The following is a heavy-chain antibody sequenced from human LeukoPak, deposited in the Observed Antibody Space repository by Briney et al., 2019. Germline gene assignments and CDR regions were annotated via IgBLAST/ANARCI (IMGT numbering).Heavy chain of an antibody. V-gene: IGHV4-59*12. CDR3: ARGRFAIGPGGTGLGI. D-gene: IGHD6-13*01. J-gene: IGHJ3*02. Sequence: SETLTLTCTVSGGSISSSYWSWIRQPPGKGLEWIGYIYNTGSTNYNPSLKSRVTVSLDTSKNQFSLKLNSVTAADTAVYYCARGRFAIGPGGTGLGIWGQGTMVTVSS. CDR2: IYNTGST. CDR1: GGSISSSY.